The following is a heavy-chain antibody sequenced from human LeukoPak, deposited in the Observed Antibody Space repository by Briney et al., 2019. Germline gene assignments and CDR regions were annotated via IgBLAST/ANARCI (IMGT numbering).Heavy chain of an antibody. CDR1: GYTFTSYG. Sequence: ASVKVSCKASGYTFTSYGISWVRQAPGQGLEWMGWISAYNGHTNYAQKLQGRVTMTTDTSTSTADMELRSLRSGDTAVYYCARVRCSSTSCYIPDAFDIWGQGTMVTVSS. D-gene: IGHD2-2*02. V-gene: IGHV1-18*01. J-gene: IGHJ3*02. CDR2: ISAYNGHT. CDR3: ARVRCSSTSCYIPDAFDI.